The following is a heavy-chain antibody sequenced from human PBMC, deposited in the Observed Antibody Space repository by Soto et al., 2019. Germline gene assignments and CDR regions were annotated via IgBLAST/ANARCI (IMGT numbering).Heavy chain of an antibody. CDR1: GGSFSGYY. J-gene: IGHJ6*03. D-gene: IGHD2-2*01. CDR2: INHSGST. CDR3: ARGGCSSTSCPRPYYYYYYMDV. V-gene: IGHV4-34*01. Sequence: SETLSLTCAVYGGSFSGYYWSGIRQPPGKGLEWIGEINHSGSTNYNPSLKSRVTISVDTSKNQFSLKLSSVTAADTAVYYCARGGCSSTSCPRPYYYYYYMDVWGKGTTVTVSS.